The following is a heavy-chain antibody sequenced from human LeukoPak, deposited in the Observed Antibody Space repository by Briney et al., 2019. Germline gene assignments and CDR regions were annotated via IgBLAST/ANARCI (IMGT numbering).Heavy chain of an antibody. D-gene: IGHD2-15*01. CDR2: IYSGGRT. Sequence: GGSLGLSCAASGFSVITNYMSWVRQAPGKGLEWVSVIYSGGRTYNADSVKGRFIISRDNSKNTLYLQMNSLRAEDTAVYYCARDRGGGGAFDIWGQGTVVIVSS. CDR1: GFSVITNY. CDR3: ARDRGGGGAFDI. V-gene: IGHV3-53*01. J-gene: IGHJ3*02.